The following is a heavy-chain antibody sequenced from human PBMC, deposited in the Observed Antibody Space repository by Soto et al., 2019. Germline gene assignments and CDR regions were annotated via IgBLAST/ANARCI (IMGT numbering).Heavy chain of an antibody. CDR2: VFYGGT. CDR3: ASYRGALYFES. D-gene: IGHD3-16*01. CDR1: GRSMINNY. J-gene: IGHJ4*02. Sequence: PSEPRSLTCSVSGRSMINNYWSWIRQSPDKGLEWLGYVFYGGTDYNPSLGGRVSMSVETSKSQFSLKLTSVTVADTAVYYCASYRGALYFESWGPGILVTVSS. V-gene: IGHV4-59*01.